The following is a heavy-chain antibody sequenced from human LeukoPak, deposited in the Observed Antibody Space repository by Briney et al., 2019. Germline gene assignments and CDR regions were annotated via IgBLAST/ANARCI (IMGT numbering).Heavy chain of an antibody. CDR1: GFTFSTYV. CDR3: ARVEYTNSPGH. J-gene: IGHJ4*02. Sequence: GGSLRLSCAASGFTFSTYVMSWVRQAPGKGLEWVSYISSASGTKEYADSVKGRFTISRDNAKNSLFLQMDSLRAQDTAIYYCARVEYTNSPGHGGLGTLVTVSS. D-gene: IGHD6-6*01. V-gene: IGHV3-48*01. CDR2: ISSASGTK.